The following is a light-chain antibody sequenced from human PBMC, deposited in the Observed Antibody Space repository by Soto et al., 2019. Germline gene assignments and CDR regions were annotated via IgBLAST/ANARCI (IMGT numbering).Light chain of an antibody. Sequence: IVLTQSPATLSLSPGERATLSCRASQSVSSYLAWYQQKPGQAPRLLIYDASNRATGIPARFSGSGSGTDFTLTISSLEPEDFAVYYCQQRSNWPITVGQGTRLEIK. J-gene: IGKJ5*01. CDR2: DAS. CDR1: QSVSSY. V-gene: IGKV3-11*01. CDR3: QQRSNWPIT.